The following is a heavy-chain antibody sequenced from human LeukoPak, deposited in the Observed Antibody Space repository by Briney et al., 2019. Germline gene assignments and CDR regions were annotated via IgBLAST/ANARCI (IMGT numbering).Heavy chain of an antibody. Sequence: GRSLRLSCAASGFTFSSYGVHWVRQAPGKGLEWVAVIWYDGSNKYYADSVKGRFTISRDNSKNTLYLQMNSLRAEDTAVYYCVRDWDHFDFDSWGQGTLVTVSS. CDR3: VRDWDHFDFDS. CDR2: IWYDGSNK. D-gene: IGHD1-26*01. V-gene: IGHV3-33*01. J-gene: IGHJ5*01. CDR1: GFTFSSYG.